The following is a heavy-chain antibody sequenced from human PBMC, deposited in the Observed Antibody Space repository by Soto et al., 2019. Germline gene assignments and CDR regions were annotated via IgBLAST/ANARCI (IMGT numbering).Heavy chain of an antibody. V-gene: IGHV4-59*01. CDR1: GGSISNYY. J-gene: IGHJ5*02. CDR3: ARWWSGSRQGFDP. D-gene: IGHD3-3*01. Sequence: SETLSLTCTVSGGSISNYYWNWIRQSPGKGLEWIGYIYSSGSTHYNPSLQNRVTISIDTSKNQFSLKLNSVTAADTAVYYCARWWSGSRQGFDPWGQGTLVTVSS. CDR2: IYSSGST.